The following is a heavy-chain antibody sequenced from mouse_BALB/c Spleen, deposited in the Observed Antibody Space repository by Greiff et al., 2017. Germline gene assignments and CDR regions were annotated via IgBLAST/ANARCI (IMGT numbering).Heavy chain of an antibody. CDR2: ISSGGSYT. CDR3: AREDLLD. V-gene: IGHV5-6*01. CDR1: GFTFSSFG. J-gene: IGHJ2*01. Sequence: EVQLVESGGGLVQPGGSRKLSCAASGFTFSSFGMHWVRQAPEKGLEWVATISSGGSYTYYPDSVKGRFTISRDNAKNTLYLQMSSLKSEDTAMYYCAREDLLDWGQGTTLTVSS.